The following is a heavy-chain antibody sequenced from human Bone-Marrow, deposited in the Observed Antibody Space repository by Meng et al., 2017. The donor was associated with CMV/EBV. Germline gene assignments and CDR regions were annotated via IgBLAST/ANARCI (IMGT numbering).Heavy chain of an antibody. Sequence: GGSLRLSCAASGFTFSTYWMSWVHQVPGKGLEWVATINQDGNGKYYVDSVKGRFTISRDNAKNSLYLQMNSLRAEETAVYYCAREGDCSGANCDWGQGTQVTVSS. D-gene: IGHD2-15*01. CDR1: GFTFSTYW. CDR3: AREGDCSGANCD. CDR2: INQDGNGK. V-gene: IGHV3-7*01. J-gene: IGHJ4*02.